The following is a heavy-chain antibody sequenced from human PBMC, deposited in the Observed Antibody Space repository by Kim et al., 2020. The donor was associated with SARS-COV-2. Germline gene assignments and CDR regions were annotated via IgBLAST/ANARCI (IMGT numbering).Heavy chain of an antibody. D-gene: IGHD3-9*01. CDR3: ASLPFVLRYFDWLLKPGWFDP. J-gene: IGHJ5*02. V-gene: IGHV4-39*01. CDR1: GGSISSSSYY. CDR2: IYYSGST. Sequence: SETLSLTCTVSGGSISSSSYYWGWIRQPPGKGLEWIGSIYYSGSTYYNPSLKSRVTISVDTSKNQFSLKLSSVTAADTAVYYCASLPFVLRYFDWLLKPGWFDPWGQGTLVTVSS.